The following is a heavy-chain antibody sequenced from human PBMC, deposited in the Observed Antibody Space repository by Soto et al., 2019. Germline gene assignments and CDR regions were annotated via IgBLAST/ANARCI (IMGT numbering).Heavy chain of an antibody. CDR3: AKEGPITNWYFDY. Sequence: QVQLVESEGGVVQPGRYLRLSCTASGFTFSNYGMHWVRQAPGKGLEWVTVISYDGNVAYYADSVKGRFTSSRDNSKNTLYLQMNSLRPEDTAVYYCAKEGPITNWYFDYWGQGTLVTVSS. CDR2: ISYDGNVA. D-gene: IGHD1-1*01. CDR1: GFTFSNYG. J-gene: IGHJ4*02. V-gene: IGHV3-30*18.